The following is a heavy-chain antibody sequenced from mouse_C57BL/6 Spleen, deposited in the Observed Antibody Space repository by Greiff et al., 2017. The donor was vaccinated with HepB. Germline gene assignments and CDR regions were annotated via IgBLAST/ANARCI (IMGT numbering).Heavy chain of an antibody. D-gene: IGHD1-1*01. V-gene: IGHV5-17*01. CDR2: ISSGSSTI. CDR1: GFTFSDYG. Sequence: EVKLMESGGGLVKPGGSLKLSCAASGFTFSDYGMHWVRQAPEKGLEWVAYISSGSSTIYYADTVKGRFTISRDNAKNTLFLQMTSLRSEDTAMYYCARPLYGSGPFAYWGQGTLVTVSA. CDR3: ARPLYGSGPFAY. J-gene: IGHJ3*01.